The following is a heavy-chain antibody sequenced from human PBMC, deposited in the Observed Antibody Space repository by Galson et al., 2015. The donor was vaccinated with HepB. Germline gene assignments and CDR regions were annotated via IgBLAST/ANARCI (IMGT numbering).Heavy chain of an antibody. J-gene: IGHJ2*01. CDR3: ARLMTRQDWYFDL. D-gene: IGHD2-21*02. V-gene: IGHV3-11*01. CDR1: GFTFSDYY. CDR2: ISSSGSTI. Sequence: SLRLSCAASGFTFSDYYMSWIRQAPGKGLEWVSYISSSGSTIYYADSVKGRFTISRDNAKSSLYLQMNSLRAEDTAVYYCARLMTRQDWYFDLWGRGTLVTVSS.